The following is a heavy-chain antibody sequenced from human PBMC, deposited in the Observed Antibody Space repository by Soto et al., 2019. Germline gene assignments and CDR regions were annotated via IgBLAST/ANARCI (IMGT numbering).Heavy chain of an antibody. D-gene: IGHD3-16*02. Sequence: QITLKESGPTLVKPTQTLTLTCTFSGFSLSTSGVGVGWIRQPPGKALEWLALIYWDDDKRYSPSLKSRLTITKDTSKNQVVLTMTNMDPVDTGTYYCAHSFHYDYVWGSYRIPFDYWGQGTLVTVSS. CDR1: GFSLSTSGVG. V-gene: IGHV2-5*02. CDR3: AHSFHYDYVWGSYRIPFDY. CDR2: IYWDDDK. J-gene: IGHJ4*02.